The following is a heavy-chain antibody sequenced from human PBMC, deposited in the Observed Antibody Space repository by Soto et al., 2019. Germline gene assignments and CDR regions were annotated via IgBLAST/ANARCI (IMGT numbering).Heavy chain of an antibody. CDR3: AREYCSGGSCYSGGGYYGMDV. D-gene: IGHD2-15*01. J-gene: IGHJ6*02. Sequence: GGSLRLSCAASGFTFSDYYMSWIRQAPGKGLEWVSYISSSSSYTNYADSVKGRFTISRDNAKNSLYLQMNSLRAEDTAVYYCAREYCSGGSCYSGGGYYGMDVWGQGTTVTV. CDR2: ISSSSSYT. CDR1: GFTFSDYY. V-gene: IGHV3-11*06.